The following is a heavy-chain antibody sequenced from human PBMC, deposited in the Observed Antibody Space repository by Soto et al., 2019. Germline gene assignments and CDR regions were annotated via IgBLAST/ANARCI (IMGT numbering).Heavy chain of an antibody. D-gene: IGHD3-22*01. Sequence: PGGSLRLSCAASGFTFSSYAMSWVRQAPGKGLEWVSAISGSGGSTYYADSVKGRFTISRDNSKNTLYLQMNSLRAEDTAVYYCAKTCQYYYDSSGYYYEPYYFDYWGQGTLVTVSS. CDR2: ISGSGGST. V-gene: IGHV3-23*01. CDR3: AKTCQYYYDSSGYYYEPYYFDY. J-gene: IGHJ4*02. CDR1: GFTFSSYA.